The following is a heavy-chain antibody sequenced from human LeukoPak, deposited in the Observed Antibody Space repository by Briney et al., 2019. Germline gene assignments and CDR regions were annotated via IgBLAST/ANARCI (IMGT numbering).Heavy chain of an antibody. CDR3: ARDLDGDRQIYFDY. CDR1: GFTFSSYL. Sequence: GGSLRLSCAASGFTFSSYLMHWVRQAPGKGLVWVLGISTDGSRTIYADSVKGRFTISRDNAKNTLYLQMNSLRAEDTAVYYCARDLDGDRQIYFDYWGQGTLVTVSS. J-gene: IGHJ4*02. D-gene: IGHD4-17*01. CDR2: ISTDGSRT. V-gene: IGHV3-74*01.